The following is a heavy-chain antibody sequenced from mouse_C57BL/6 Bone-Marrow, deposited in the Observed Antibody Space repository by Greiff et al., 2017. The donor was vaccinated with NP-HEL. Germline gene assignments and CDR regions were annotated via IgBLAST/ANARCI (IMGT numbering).Heavy chain of an antibody. J-gene: IGHJ3*01. CDR3: ARRPFAY. V-gene: IGHV5-6*01. CDR1: GFTFSGYG. CDR2: ISSGGGCT. Sequence: EVQRVESGGDLVKPGGSLKLSCAASGFTFSGYGMSWVRQTPDKRLEWVANISSGGGCTYYPDSVKGRFTISRDNAKNTLYLQMSSLKTEDTAMYYCARRPFAYWGQGTLVTVSA.